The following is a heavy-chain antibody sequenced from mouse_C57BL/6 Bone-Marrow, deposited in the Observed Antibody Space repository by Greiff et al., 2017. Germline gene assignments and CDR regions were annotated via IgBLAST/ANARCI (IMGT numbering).Heavy chain of an antibody. J-gene: IGHJ4*01. CDR3: ARTGYDAAMDH. CDR1: GFTFSDYG. CDR2: ISSGSSSI. Sequence: EVHLVESGGGLVKPGGSLKLSCAASGFTFSDYGMHWVRQAPEQGLEWVAYISSGSSSIYSADPVKGRFPIPGDNAKNTLFRQMTSLRSEDTATYYCARTGYDAAMDHWGQGTSVTVAS. V-gene: IGHV5-17*01. D-gene: IGHD2-12*01.